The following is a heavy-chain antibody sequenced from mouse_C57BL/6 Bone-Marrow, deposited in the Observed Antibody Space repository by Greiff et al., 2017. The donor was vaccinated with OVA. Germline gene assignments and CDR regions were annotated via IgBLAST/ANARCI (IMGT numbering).Heavy chain of an antibody. CDR3: ARSAYRYAMDY. CDR2: IDPSDSYT. D-gene: IGHD2-10*01. Sequence: QVQLQQSGAELVRPGTSVKLSCKASGYTFTSYWMHWVKQRPGQGLEWIGVIDPSDSYTNYNQKFKGKATLTVDTSSSTAYMQLSSLTSEDSAVYYCARSAYRYAMDYWGQGTSVTVSS. J-gene: IGHJ4*01. V-gene: IGHV1-59*01. CDR1: GYTFTSYW.